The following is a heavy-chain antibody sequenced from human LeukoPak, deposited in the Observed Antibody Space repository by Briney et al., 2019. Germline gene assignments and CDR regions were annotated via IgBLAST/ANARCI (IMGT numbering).Heavy chain of an antibody. D-gene: IGHD1-14*01. Sequence: GGSLRLSCAVSGFAFGSEAMSWVRQSPARGLEWVASISPGGGTTYYADYVKGRFTISRDNSNNTLYVHMNSLRAEDTAVYYCAKGGPEDEAVWGQGTLVTVSS. V-gene: IGHV3-23*01. CDR2: ISPGGGTT. CDR3: AKGGPEDEAV. J-gene: IGHJ4*02. CDR1: GFAFGSEA.